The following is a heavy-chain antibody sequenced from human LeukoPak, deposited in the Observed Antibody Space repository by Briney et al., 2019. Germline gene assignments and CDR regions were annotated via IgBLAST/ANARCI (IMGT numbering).Heavy chain of an antibody. J-gene: IGHJ1*01. CDR1: GGSISSGTYY. V-gene: IGHV4-61*01. Sequence: KTSETLSLTCIVSGGSISSGTYYWGWIRQPPGKGLEWIGYIYYSGSTNYNPSLKSRVTISVDTSKNQFSLKLSSVTAADTAVYYCARSITSSWYGDFQHWGQGTLVTVSS. D-gene: IGHD6-13*01. CDR3: ARSITSSWYGDFQH. CDR2: IYYSGST.